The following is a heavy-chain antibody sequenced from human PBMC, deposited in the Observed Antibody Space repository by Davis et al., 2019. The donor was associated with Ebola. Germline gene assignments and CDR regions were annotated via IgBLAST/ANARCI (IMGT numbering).Heavy chain of an antibody. D-gene: IGHD3-16*01. CDR1: GGSISSSSYY. J-gene: IGHJ2*01. CDR2: IYYSGST. CDR3: ATAHPLGDWYFDL. Sequence: SETLSLTCTVSGGSISSSSYYWGWIRQPPGKGLEWIGYIYYSGSTNYNPSLKSRVTISVDTSKNQFSLKLSSVTAADTAVYYCATAHPLGDWYFDLWGRGTLVTVSS. V-gene: IGHV4-61*05.